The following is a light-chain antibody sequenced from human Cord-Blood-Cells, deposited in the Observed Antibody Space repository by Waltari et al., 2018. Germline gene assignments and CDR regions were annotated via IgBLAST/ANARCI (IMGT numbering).Light chain of an antibody. CDR2: WAT. CDR3: QQYYSTPRT. J-gene: IGKJ5*01. Sequence: DIMMTQSPDSLAVSLGERATINCKSSQSVLYSSNNKNYLAWYQQKPGQPPKLLIYWATTRESGVPDRFSGSGSGTDFTLTISSLHAEDVAVYYCQQYYSTPRTFGQGTRLEIK. CDR1: QSVLYSSNNKNY. V-gene: IGKV4-1*01.